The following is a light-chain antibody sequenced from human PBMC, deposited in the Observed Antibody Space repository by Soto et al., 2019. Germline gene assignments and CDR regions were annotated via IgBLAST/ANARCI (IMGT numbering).Light chain of an antibody. Sequence: GPPSLSPVELGIRSCRASQSVSSTYLAWYQQKPGQAPRLLNYRTSTRATGIPDRFSGSGSGTDFTLTISRLEPDDIAVYYCQQFFRPIKFGQGSLLAI. J-gene: IGKJ5*01. CDR3: QQFFRPIK. CDR2: RTS. CDR1: QSVSSTY. V-gene: IGKV3-20*01.